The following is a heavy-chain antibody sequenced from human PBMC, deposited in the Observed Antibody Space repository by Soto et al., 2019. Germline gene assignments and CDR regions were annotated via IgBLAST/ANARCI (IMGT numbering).Heavy chain of an antibody. V-gene: IGHV3-72*01. CDR3: GRCSGSYTMGLDY. Sequence: EVQLVESGGGLVQPGGSLRLSCAASGFTFSDHYMDWVRQAPGKGLEWVGRSRNKANSYSTEYAASAKGRFTISSDESKNSLYLNMNSLKTEYTAVYYSGRCSGSYTMGLDYWCQVALVSVAS. CDR2: SRNKANSYST. D-gene: IGHD1-26*01. J-gene: IGHJ4*02. CDR1: GFTFSDHY.